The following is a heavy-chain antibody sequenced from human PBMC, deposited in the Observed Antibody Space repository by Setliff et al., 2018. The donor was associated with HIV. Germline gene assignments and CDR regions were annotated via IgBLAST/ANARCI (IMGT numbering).Heavy chain of an antibody. Sequence: SETLSLTCAVYGGSFSGYYWSWIRQPPGKGLEWIGEINHSGSTTYSPSLKSRVTISVDTSKNQFSLKLNTVTAADTAVCYCALLEVPLIMTTTPPLWGQGTLVTAPQ. CDR3: ALLEVPLIMTTTPPL. V-gene: IGHV4-34*01. CDR1: GGSFSGYY. CDR2: INHSGST. D-gene: IGHD2-15*01. J-gene: IGHJ4*02.